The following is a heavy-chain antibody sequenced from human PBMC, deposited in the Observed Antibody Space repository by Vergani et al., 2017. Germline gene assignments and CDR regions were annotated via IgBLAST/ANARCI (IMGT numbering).Heavy chain of an antibody. CDR3: ARWELAARPFPTLD. J-gene: IGHJ4*02. Sequence: QVQLQESGPGLVKPSETLSLTCTVSGGSISSYYWSWIRQPPGKGLEWIGYIYYSGSTNYNPSLKSRVTISVDTSKTQFSLKLSSVTAADTAVYYCARWELAARPFPTLDWGQGTLVTVSS. CDR2: IYYSGST. D-gene: IGHD6-6*01. V-gene: IGHV4-59*01. CDR1: GGSISSYY.